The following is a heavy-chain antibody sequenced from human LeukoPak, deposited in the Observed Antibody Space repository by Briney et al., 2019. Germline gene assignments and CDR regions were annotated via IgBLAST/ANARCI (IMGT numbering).Heavy chain of an antibody. V-gene: IGHV3-48*01. CDR1: GLTISSYS. Sequence: GGSLRLSCAASGLTISSYSMNWVRQAPGKGLQWVSYISSSSTIYYADSVKGRFTISRDNAKNSLYLQMNSLRAEDTAVYYCAAVIDYWGQGTLVTVSS. CDR2: ISSSSTI. CDR3: AAVIDY. J-gene: IGHJ4*02.